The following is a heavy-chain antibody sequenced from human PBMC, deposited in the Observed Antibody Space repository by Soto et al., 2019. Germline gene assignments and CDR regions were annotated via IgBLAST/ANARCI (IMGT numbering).Heavy chain of an antibody. CDR2: IIPIFGTA. D-gene: IGHD2-21*01. CDR3: ARSLPRAYCGGDCYGY. Sequence: QVQLVQSGAEVKKPGSSVKVACKASGGTFSSYAISWVRQAPGHGLEWMGGIIPIFGTANYAQKFQGRVTITSDESTSTAYMELSSLRSEDTAVHYCARSLPRAYCGGDCYGYWGQGTLVTVSS. CDR1: GGTFSSYA. J-gene: IGHJ4*02. V-gene: IGHV1-69*01.